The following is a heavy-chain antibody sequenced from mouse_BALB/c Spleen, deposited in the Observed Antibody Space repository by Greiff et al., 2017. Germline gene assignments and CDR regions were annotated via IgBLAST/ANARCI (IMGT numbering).Heavy chain of an antibody. J-gene: IGHJ4*01. Sequence: EVQGVESGGGLVQPGGSLKLSCAASGFTFSSYGMSWVRQTPDKRLELVATINSNGGSTYYPDSVRGRFTISRDNAKNTLYLQMSSLKSEDTAMYYCARLYDGYYVGAMDYWGQGTSVTVSS. V-gene: IGHV5-6-3*01. CDR2: INSNGGST. CDR1: GFTFSSYG. D-gene: IGHD2-3*01. CDR3: ARLYDGYYVGAMDY.